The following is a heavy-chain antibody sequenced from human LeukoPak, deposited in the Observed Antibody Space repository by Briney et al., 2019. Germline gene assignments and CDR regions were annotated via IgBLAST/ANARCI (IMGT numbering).Heavy chain of an antibody. D-gene: IGHD3-22*01. Sequence: GGSLRLSCAASGFTFSSYAMSWVRQAPGKGLEWVSAISGSGGSTYYADSVKGRFTISRDSSKNTLYLQMNSLRAEDTAVYYCAKDRSRPYYYDSSGYYPYDYWGQGTLVTVSS. CDR2: ISGSGGST. CDR3: AKDRSRPYYYDSSGYYPYDY. CDR1: GFTFSSYA. V-gene: IGHV3-23*01. J-gene: IGHJ4*02.